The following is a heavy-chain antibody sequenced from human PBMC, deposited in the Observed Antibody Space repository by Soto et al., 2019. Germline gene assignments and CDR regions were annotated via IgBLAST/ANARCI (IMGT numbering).Heavy chain of an antibody. D-gene: IGHD3-9*01. CDR3: ARVVLPDTLRAFYYYGMDV. CDR2: IIPIFGTA. V-gene: IGHV1-69*13. CDR1: GGTFSSYA. Sequence: VKVSCTASGGTFSSYAISWVLQSPGQGLELMGGIIPIFGTANYAQKFQGRVTITADESTSTAYMELSSLRSEDTAVYYCARVVLPDTLRAFYYYGMDVWGQGTTVTVSS. J-gene: IGHJ6*02.